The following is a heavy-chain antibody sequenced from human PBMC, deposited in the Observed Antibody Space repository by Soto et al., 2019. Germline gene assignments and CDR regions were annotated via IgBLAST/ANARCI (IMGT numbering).Heavy chain of an antibody. J-gene: IGHJ4*02. Sequence: QVQVIQSRAEVKKPGASVKVSCKTSGYTFTEYDINWVRQAPGQGPEYMGWVNPENQNAGYAPQFRGRVSMTTDTTISTAYLEVTNLTYEDTAVYYCEVTTGYWGQGTMVTVSS. D-gene: IGHD1-1*01. CDR3: EVTTGY. CDR1: GYTFTEYD. CDR2: VNPENQNA. V-gene: IGHV1-8*01.